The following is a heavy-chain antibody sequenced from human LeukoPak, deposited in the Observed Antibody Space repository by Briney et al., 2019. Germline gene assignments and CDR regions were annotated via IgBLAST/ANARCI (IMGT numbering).Heavy chain of an antibody. D-gene: IGHD6-19*01. CDR2: VNPKSGYT. Sequence: ASVTVSCKASGYTFTTYDINWVRQATGQGLEWVGWVNPKSGYTGYAQKFQGRVTITRDTSISTAYMELSSLRSEDTAVYYCARVAGSIDYWGQGTLVTVSS. V-gene: IGHV1-8*03. CDR3: ARVAGSIDY. CDR1: GYTFTTYD. J-gene: IGHJ4*02.